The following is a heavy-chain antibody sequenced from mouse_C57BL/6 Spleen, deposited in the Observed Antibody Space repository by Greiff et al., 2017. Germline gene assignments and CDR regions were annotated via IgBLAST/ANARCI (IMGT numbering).Heavy chain of an antibody. CDR3: ARPDGDYVAY. CDR2: ISSGSSTI. CDR1: GFTFSDYG. J-gene: IGHJ3*01. V-gene: IGHV5-17*01. D-gene: IGHD2-13*01. Sequence: EVKVVESGGGLVKPGGSLKLSCAASGFTFSDYGMHWVRQAPEKGLEWVAYISSGSSTIYYADTVKGRFTISRDNAKNTLFLQMTSLRSEDTAMYYCARPDGDYVAYWGQGTLVTVSA.